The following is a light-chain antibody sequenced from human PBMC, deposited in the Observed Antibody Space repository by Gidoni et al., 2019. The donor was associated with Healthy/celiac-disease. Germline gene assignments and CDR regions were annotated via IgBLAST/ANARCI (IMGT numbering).Light chain of an antibody. J-gene: IGKJ4*01. CDR2: LGS. CDR1: QSLLHSNGYNY. Sequence: IVMTQSPLSLPVTPGEPASISCRSSQSLLHSNGYNYLDWYLQKPGQSPQLLIYLGSNRASGVPDRVSGSGSGTDFTLKISRVEAEDVGVYYCMQALQTPTFGGGTKVQIK. CDR3: MQALQTPT. V-gene: IGKV2-28*01.